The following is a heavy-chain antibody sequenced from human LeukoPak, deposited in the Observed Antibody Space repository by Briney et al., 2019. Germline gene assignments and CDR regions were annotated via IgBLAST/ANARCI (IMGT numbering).Heavy chain of an antibody. D-gene: IGHD3-3*01. J-gene: IGHJ4*02. CDR2: ISSSGSST. V-gene: IGHV3-23*01. Sequence: PGGSLRLSCAASGFTFSSYAMSWVRQAPGKGLEWVSTISSSGSSTYYADSVKGRLTISRDNSKNTLYLQMNSLRAEDTAVYYCGKADRIFGMVIAFDYWGQGTLVTASS. CDR3: GKADRIFGMVIAFDY. CDR1: GFTFSSYA.